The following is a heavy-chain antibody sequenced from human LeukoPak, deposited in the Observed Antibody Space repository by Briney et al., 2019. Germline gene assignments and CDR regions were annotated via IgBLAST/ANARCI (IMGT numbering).Heavy chain of an antibody. V-gene: IGHV3-23*01. D-gene: IGHD3-10*01. CDR3: ATLRSYDF. J-gene: IGHJ4*02. Sequence: GGSLRLSCAASRFTFSSYAMTWVRQAPGQGLEWVSSINDSGDKTYYADSVKGRFTISRDNSRNTLHLQVNSLRAEDTAVYYCATLRSYDFWGQGTLVTVSS. CDR2: INDSGDKT. CDR1: RFTFSSYA.